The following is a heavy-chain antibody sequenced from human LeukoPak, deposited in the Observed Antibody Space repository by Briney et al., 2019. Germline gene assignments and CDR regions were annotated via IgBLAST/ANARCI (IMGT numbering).Heavy chain of an antibody. Sequence: SQTLSLTCTVSGGSISSGGYYWSWIRQPPGKGLEWIGSIYYSGSTYYNPSLKSRVTISVDTSKNQFSLKLSSVTAADTAVYYCASRTVYSSTEGDYWGQGTLVTVSS. J-gene: IGHJ4*02. D-gene: IGHD6-13*01. CDR3: ASRTVYSSTEGDY. V-gene: IGHV4-39*01. CDR1: GGSISSGGYY. CDR2: IYYSGST.